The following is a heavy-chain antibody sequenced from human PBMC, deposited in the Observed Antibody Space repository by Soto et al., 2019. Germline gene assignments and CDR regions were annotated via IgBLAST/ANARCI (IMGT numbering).Heavy chain of an antibody. V-gene: IGHV1-24*01. CDR1: GYTLTELS. J-gene: IGHJ4*02. CDR2: FDPEDGET. CDR3: ATVSTVTNIGTYYFDY. Sequence: ASVKVSCKVSGYTLTELSMHLVRQAPGKGLEWMGGFDPEDGETIYAQKFQGRVTMTEDTSTDTAYMELSSLRSEDTAVYYCATVSTVTNIGTYYFDYWGQGTLVTVSS. D-gene: IGHD4-4*01.